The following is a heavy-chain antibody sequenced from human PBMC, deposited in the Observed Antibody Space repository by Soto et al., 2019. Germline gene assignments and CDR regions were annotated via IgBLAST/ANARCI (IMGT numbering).Heavy chain of an antibody. J-gene: IGHJ5*02. V-gene: IGHV4-34*01. D-gene: IGHD2-21*01. CDR1: GGSFSGYY. CDR3: ARDKGGAVIGLNWFDP. Sequence: SETLSLTCAVYGGSFSGYYWSWIRQPPGKGLEWIGEINHSGSTNYNPSLKSRVTISVDTSKNQFSLKLSSVTAADTAVYYCARDKGGAVIGLNWFDPWGHGTLVTVSS. CDR2: INHSGST.